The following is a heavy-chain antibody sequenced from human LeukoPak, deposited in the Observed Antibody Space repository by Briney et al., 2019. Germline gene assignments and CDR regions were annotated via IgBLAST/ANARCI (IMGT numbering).Heavy chain of an antibody. D-gene: IGHD3-10*01. CDR2: IIPIFGTA. CDR1: GYTFTGYY. CDR3: ARGYYYGSGSYYKESYYYYGMDV. J-gene: IGHJ6*02. Sequence: SVKVSCKASGYTFTGYYMHWVRQAPGQGLEWMGGIIPIFGTANYAQKFQGRVTITADESTSTAYMELSSLRSEDTAVYYCARGYYYGSGSYYKESYYYYGMDVWGQGTTVTVSS. V-gene: IGHV1-69*13.